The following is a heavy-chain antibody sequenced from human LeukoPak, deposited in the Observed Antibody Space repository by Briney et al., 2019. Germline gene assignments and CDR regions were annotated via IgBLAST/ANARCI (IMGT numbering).Heavy chain of an antibody. D-gene: IGHD3-10*01. Sequence: GGSLRLSCAASGFTFISYDMTWVRQAPGKGLEWVSTISDSGGGTYYADSVKGRFTISRDNYKNTLYLHMNSLRAEDTAVYYCAKDGRSGSYYMPHEFWGQGTLVTVSS. CDR1: GFTFISYD. CDR2: ISDSGGGT. J-gene: IGHJ4*02. V-gene: IGHV3-23*01. CDR3: AKDGRSGSYYMPHEF.